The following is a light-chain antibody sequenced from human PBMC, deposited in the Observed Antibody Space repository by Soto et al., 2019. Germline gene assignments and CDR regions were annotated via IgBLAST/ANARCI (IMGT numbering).Light chain of an antibody. CDR3: QQYNNWPPLT. CDR2: GAS. Sequence: EIVMTQSPATLSVSPGERATLSCRASQRVSSNLAWYQQKPGPAPRLLIYGASTRATGIPARFSGSGSGTEFTLTISSLQSEDFAVYYCQQYNNWPPLTVGGGNKVEIK. CDR1: QRVSSN. V-gene: IGKV3-15*01. J-gene: IGKJ4*01.